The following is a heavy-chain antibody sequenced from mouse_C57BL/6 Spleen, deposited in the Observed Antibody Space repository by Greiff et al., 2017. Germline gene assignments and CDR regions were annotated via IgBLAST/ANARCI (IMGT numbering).Heavy chain of an antibody. V-gene: IGHV14-4*01. CDR2: IDPENGDT. CDR1: GFNIKDDY. D-gene: IGHD4-1*01. Sequence: VQLQQSGAELVRPGASVKLSCTASGFNIKDDYMHWVKQRPEQGLEWIGWIDPENGDTESASKFQGKATITADTSSNTAYLQLSSLTSEDTAVYYCTTVLTGLDYWGQGTTLTVSS. J-gene: IGHJ2*01. CDR3: TTVLTGLDY.